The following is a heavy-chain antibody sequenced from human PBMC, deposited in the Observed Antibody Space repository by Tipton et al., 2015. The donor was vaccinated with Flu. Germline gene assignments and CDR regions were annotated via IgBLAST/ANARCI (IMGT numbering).Heavy chain of an antibody. CDR3: ARGGGQTAMKF. CDR1: DGSIISYY. Sequence: LRLSCTVSDGSIISYYWSWIRQPAGKGLEWIGRIYSGGSTNYNPSLRGRVTMSVDTSKRQFSLNLTSVTAADTAVYYCARGGGQTAMKFWGQGKLVTVSP. J-gene: IGHJ4*02. CDR2: IYSGGST. V-gene: IGHV4-4*07. D-gene: IGHD5-18*01.